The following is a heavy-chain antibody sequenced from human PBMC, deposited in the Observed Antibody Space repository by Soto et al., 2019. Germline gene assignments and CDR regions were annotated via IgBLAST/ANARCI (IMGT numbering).Heavy chain of an antibody. CDR3: VAGPVVVVSFDY. D-gene: IGHD3-22*01. V-gene: IGHV3-30*03. CDR1: GFTFSSYG. Sequence: QVQLVESGGGVVQPGRSLRLSCAASGFTFSSYGMHWVRQAPGKGLEWVAVISYDGSNKYYADSVKGRFSISRDNSKNTLYLQMNTLRAEDTAVYYCVAGPVVVVSFDYWGQGTLVTVSS. CDR2: ISYDGSNK. J-gene: IGHJ4*02.